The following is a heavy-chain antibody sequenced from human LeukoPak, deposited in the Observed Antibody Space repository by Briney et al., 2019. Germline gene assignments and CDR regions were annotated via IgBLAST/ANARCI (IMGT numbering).Heavy chain of an antibody. CDR3: AKISSVTANFDC. J-gene: IGHJ4*02. Sequence: GGSLRLSCAASGFTFSSSAMSWVRQAPGKGLEWVSAISNNGGYTYYADSVQGRFTISRDNSKSTLCLQMNTLRAEDTAVYSCAKISSVTANFDCWGQGTLVTISS. CDR2: ISNNGGYT. D-gene: IGHD4-17*01. V-gene: IGHV3-23*01. CDR1: GFTFSSSA.